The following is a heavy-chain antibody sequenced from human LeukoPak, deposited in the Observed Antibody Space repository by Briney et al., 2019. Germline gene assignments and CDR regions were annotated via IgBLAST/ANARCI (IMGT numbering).Heavy chain of an antibody. J-gene: IGHJ4*02. CDR2: IYSGGST. V-gene: IGHV3-53*01. Sequence: GGSLRLSCAASGFIVSSNYMSWVRQAPGKGLEWVSFIYSGGSTFYEDSVKGRFTISRDNSKNTLYLQMNSLRAEDTAVYYCARAVSGYRHFDYWGQGTLVTVSS. CDR3: ARAVSGYRHFDY. CDR1: GFIVSSNY. D-gene: IGHD5-12*01.